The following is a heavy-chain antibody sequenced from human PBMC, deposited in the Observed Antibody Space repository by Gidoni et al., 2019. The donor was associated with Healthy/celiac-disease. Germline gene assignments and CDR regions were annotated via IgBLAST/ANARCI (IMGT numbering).Heavy chain of an antibody. CDR1: GFTFDDYA. CDR3: ARASGSWYFSYYYYYGMDV. CDR2: ISWNSGGI. Sequence: EVQLVESGGGLVQPGRSLRPSCAASGFTFDDYAMHWVRQAPGKGLEWVSGISWNSGGIGYADSVKGRFTISRDNAKNSLYLQMNSLRAEDTALYYCARASGSWYFSYYYYYGMDVWGQGTTVTVSS. V-gene: IGHV3-9*01. D-gene: IGHD6-13*01. J-gene: IGHJ6*02.